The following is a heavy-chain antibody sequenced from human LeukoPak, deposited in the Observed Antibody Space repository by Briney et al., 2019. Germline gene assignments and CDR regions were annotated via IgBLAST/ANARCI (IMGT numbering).Heavy chain of an antibody. Sequence: GGSLRLSCAASGFTFSSYAMHWVRQAPGKGLEWVAVISYDGSNKYYADSVKGRSTISRDNSKNTLYLQMNSLRAEDTAVYYCARRGSGYDYNWFDPWGQGTLVTVSS. CDR1: GFTFSSYA. J-gene: IGHJ5*02. CDR3: ARRGSGYDYNWFDP. V-gene: IGHV3-30-3*01. D-gene: IGHD5-12*01. CDR2: ISYDGSNK.